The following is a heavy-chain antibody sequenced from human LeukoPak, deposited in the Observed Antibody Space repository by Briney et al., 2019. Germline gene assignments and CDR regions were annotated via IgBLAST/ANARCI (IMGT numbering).Heavy chain of an antibody. CDR2: IIPFFGTP. D-gene: IGHD2-2*01. V-gene: IGHV1-69*13. Sequence: SVKVSCKVSGGKFSSYAISWVRQAPGQGLEWVGGIIPFFGTPYYAQKFQDRVTITADESASTAYMELSSLRSEDTAVYFCVLDQGRYFYYMDVWGRGTTVTISS. CDR3: VLDQGRYFYYMDV. J-gene: IGHJ6*03. CDR1: GGKFSSYA.